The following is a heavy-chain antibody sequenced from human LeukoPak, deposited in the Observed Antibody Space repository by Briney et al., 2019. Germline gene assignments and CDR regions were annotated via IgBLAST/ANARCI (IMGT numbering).Heavy chain of an antibody. CDR1: EFTFTSCE. CDR3: ARGPSIAARYDAFDI. V-gene: IGHV3-48*03. J-gene: IGHJ3*02. CDR2: ISSSGNTI. Sequence: GGSLRLSCAASEFTFTSCELNWVRQAPGKGLEWVPYISSSGNTISYADSVKGRFTISRDNAKNSLYLQVISLRAEDTAVYYCARGPSIAARYDAFDIWGQGTMVTVSS. D-gene: IGHD6-6*01.